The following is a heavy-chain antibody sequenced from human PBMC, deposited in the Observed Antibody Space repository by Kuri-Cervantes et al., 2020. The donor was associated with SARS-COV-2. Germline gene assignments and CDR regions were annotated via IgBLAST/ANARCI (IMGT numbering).Heavy chain of an antibody. CDR1: GGSISSYY. Sequence: ESLKISCTVSGGSISSYYWSWIRQPPGKGLEWIGYIYYSGSTNYNPSLKSRVTISVDTSKNQFSLKLSSVTAADTAVYYCARNFVAGTGDWFDYWGQGTRVTVSS. CDR2: IYYSGST. D-gene: IGHD6-19*01. V-gene: IGHV4-59*01. J-gene: IGHJ4*02. CDR3: ARNFVAGTGDWFDY.